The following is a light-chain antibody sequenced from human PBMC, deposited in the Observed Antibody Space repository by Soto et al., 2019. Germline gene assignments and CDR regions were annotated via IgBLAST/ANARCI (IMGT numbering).Light chain of an antibody. V-gene: IGKV3-20*01. CDR3: QHSCGSPLYT. Sequence: DIVLTQSPGTLSLSPGEVATLSCRSRQSVRSNYVAWYQQKPGHAPRLLIYGPSSRATGIPDRFSGSGSGTNFTLTISRLYPEAFAVHNCQHSCGSPLYTFCQGATL. J-gene: IGKJ2*01. CDR1: QSVRSNY. CDR2: GPS.